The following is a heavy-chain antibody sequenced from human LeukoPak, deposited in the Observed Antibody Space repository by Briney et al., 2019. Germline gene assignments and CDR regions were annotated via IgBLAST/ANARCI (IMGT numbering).Heavy chain of an antibody. J-gene: IGHJ4*02. CDR1: GFTFSSYG. CDR3: ARGTRDGYKDY. Sequence: TGGSLRLSCAASGFTFSSYGMHWVRQAPGKGLEWVAVIWYDGSNKYYADSVKGRFTISRDNSKNTLYLQMNSLRAEDTAVYYCARGTRDGYKDYWGQGTLVTVSS. CDR2: IWYDGSNK. D-gene: IGHD5-12*01. V-gene: IGHV3-33*08.